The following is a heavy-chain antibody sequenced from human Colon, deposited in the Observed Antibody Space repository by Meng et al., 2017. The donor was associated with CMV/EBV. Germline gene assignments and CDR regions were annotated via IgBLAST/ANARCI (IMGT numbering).Heavy chain of an antibody. D-gene: IGHD1-26*01. J-gene: IGHJ5*02. CDR1: GFIFSDYN. CDR3: ARGRVGNTVRIDP. CDR2: IYWSGVT. V-gene: IGHV4-38-2*01. Sequence: GSLRLSCEASGFIFSDYNMNWVRQAPGKGLEWVGTIYWSGVTSYNPSLKSRVTISVDTSKNQFSLRLNSVTAADSAVYYCARGRVGNTVRIDPWGQGTLVTVSS.